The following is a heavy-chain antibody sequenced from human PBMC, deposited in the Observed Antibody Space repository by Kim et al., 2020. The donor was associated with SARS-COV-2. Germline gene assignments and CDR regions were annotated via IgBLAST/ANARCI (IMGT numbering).Heavy chain of an antibody. CDR2: IFSSGST. CDR3: ARQNIVVTIFS. CDR1: GASINSSRYN. D-gene: IGHD5-12*01. V-gene: IGHV4-39*01. Sequence: SETLSLTCTVSGASINSSRYNWAWIRQPPGKGLEWIGNIFSSGSTSSSPSLTSRVTISFDTSRNQFSLKLTSVTAADTAVYFCARQNIVVTIFSWGQGIL. J-gene: IGHJ1*01.